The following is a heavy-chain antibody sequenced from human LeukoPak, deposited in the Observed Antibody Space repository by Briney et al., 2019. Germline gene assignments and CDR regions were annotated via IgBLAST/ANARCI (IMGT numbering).Heavy chain of an antibody. D-gene: IGHD6-13*01. CDR2: ISGSGGST. CDR1: GFTFSSYA. Sequence: GASLRLSCAASGFTFSSYAMSWVRQAPGKGLEWVSAISGSGGSTYYADSVKGRFTISRDNSKNTLYLQMNSLRAEDTAVYYCAKEGRSSWYEDYFDYWGQGTLVTVSS. CDR3: AKEGRSSWYEDYFDY. J-gene: IGHJ4*02. V-gene: IGHV3-23*01.